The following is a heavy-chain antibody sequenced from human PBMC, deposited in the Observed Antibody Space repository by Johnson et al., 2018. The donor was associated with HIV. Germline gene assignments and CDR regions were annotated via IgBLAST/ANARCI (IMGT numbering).Heavy chain of an antibody. CDR2: INWNGGST. J-gene: IGHJ3*02. Sequence: MLLVESGGGLVQPGGSLRLSCAASGFPFDDYGMSWVRQAPGKGLEWVSGINWNGGSTGYADSVKGRFTISRDNAKNSLYLQMNSLRAEDTALYYCARGRIAARPHAFDIWGQGTMVTVSS. V-gene: IGHV3-20*04. D-gene: IGHD6-6*01. CDR3: ARGRIAARPHAFDI. CDR1: GFPFDDYG.